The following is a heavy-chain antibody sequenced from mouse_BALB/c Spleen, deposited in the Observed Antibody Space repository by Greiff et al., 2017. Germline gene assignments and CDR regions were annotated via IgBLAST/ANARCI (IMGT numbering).Heavy chain of an antibody. CDR2: ISDGGSYT. CDR3: ARYGYEGAMDY. D-gene: IGHD2-2*01. CDR1: GFTFSDYY. Sequence: DVKLVESGGGLVKPGGSLKLSCAASGFTFSDYYMYWVRQTPEKRLEWVATISDGGSYTYYPDSVKGRFTISRDNAKNNLYLQMSSLKSEDTAMYYCARYGYEGAMDYWGQGTSVTVSS. J-gene: IGHJ4*01. V-gene: IGHV5-4*02.